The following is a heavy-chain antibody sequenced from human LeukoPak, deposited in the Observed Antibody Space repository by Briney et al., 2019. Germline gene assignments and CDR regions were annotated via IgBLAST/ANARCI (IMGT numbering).Heavy chain of an antibody. CDR1: GGSISSYY. Sequence: SETLSLTCTVSGGSISSYYWSWIRQPPGKGLEWIGYIYYSGSTNYNPSLKSRVTISVDTSKNQFSLKLSSVTAADTAVYYCASPGGPYDFWSGRLNWFDPWGQGTLVTVSS. V-gene: IGHV4-59*08. D-gene: IGHD3-3*01. CDR2: IYYSGST. J-gene: IGHJ5*02. CDR3: ASPGGPYDFWSGRLNWFDP.